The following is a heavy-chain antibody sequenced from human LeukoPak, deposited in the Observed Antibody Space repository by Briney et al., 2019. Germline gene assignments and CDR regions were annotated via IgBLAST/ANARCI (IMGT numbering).Heavy chain of an antibody. CDR2: INPNSGGT. Sequence: GASVKVSCKASGYTFTGYYMHWVRQAPGQGLEWMGWINPNSGGTNYAQKFQGRVTMTRDTPISTAYMELSRLRSDDTAVYYCARAGVRYFDWLGQGLFDYWGQGTLVTVSS. V-gene: IGHV1-2*02. J-gene: IGHJ4*02. CDR3: ARAGVRYFDWLGQGLFDY. D-gene: IGHD3-9*01. CDR1: GYTFTGYY.